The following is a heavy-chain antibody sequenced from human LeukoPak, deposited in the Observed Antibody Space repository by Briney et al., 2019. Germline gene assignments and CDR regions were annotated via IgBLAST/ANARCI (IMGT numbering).Heavy chain of an antibody. CDR3: ARDGGIIRFGGQDV. Sequence: PGGSLRLSCAASGFNFSNSWMNWARQAPGKGLEWVANMNRDGSEKNYVDSIKGRFTISRDNAANSLYLQMNSLRVEDTAVYYCARDGGIIRFGGQDVWGQGTTVIVS. J-gene: IGHJ6*02. V-gene: IGHV3-7*01. CDR2: MNRDGSEK. D-gene: IGHD3-16*01. CDR1: GFNFSNSW.